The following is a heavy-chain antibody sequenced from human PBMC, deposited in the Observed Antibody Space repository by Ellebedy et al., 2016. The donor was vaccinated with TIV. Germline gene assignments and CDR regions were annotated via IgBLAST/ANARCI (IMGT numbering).Heavy chain of an antibody. V-gene: IGHV4-59*08. CDR3: ASGFSYGLLDY. D-gene: IGHD5-18*01. CDR2: IFYSGST. CDR1: NGSISNYY. Sequence: MPSETLSLTCTVSNGSISNYYWTFIRQPPGKGLEWIGHIFYSGSTNYNPSLKSRVTISVDTSKDQFSLRLNSVTAADTAVYYCASGFSYGLLDYWGQGTLVAVSS. J-gene: IGHJ4*02.